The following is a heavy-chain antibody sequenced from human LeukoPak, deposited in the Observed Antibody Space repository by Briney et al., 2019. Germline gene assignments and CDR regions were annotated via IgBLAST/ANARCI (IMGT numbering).Heavy chain of an antibody. V-gene: IGHV4-34*01. CDR3: ARGRGFRYYDFWSGYYTGYYFDY. D-gene: IGHD3-3*01. CDR1: GGSFSGYY. J-gene: IGHJ4*02. Sequence: PSETLSLTCAVYGGSFSGYYWSWIPQPPGKGLEWIGEINHSGSTNYNPSLKSRVTISVDTSKNQFSLKLSSVTAADTAVYYCARGRGFRYYDFWSGYYTGYYFDYWGQGTLVTVSS. CDR2: INHSGST.